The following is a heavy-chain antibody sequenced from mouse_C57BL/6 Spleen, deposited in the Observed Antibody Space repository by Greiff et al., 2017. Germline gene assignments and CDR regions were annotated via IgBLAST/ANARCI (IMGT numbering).Heavy chain of an antibody. CDR1: GYTFTSYW. V-gene: IGHV1-53*01. J-gene: IGHJ4*01. D-gene: IGHD2-4*01. Sequence: QVQLQQPGTELVKPGASVKLSCKASGYTFTSYWMHWVKQRPGQGLEWIGNINPSNGGTNYNEKFKSKATLTVDKSSSTAYMQLSSLTSEDSAVYYGAKEGGLRRGLDYAMDDWGQGTSVTVSS. CDR2: INPSNGGT. CDR3: AKEGGLRRGLDYAMDD.